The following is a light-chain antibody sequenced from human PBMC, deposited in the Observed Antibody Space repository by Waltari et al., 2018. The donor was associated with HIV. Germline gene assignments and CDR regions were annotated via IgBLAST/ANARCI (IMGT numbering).Light chain of an antibody. CDR2: EVY. V-gene: IGLV2-23*02. Sequence: QSALTQTASVSGSPGQSITISCTGTSSDVGGYDHVSWYQQHPGKAPKLVIYEVYNRPSGISHRFSGSKSGNTASLTISGLQAEDEADYYCCSYSGSGTLVFGGGTKLIVL. CDR3: CSYSGSGTLV. J-gene: IGLJ2*01. CDR1: SSDVGGYDH.